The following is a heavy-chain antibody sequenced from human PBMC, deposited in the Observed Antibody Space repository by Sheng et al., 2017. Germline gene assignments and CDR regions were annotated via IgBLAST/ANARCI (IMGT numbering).Heavy chain of an antibody. Sequence: QVQLVQSGAEVKKPGASVKVSCKASGYTFTGYYMHWVRQAPGQGLEWMGWINPNSGGTNYAQKFQGRVTMTRDTSISTAYMELSRLRSDDTAVYYCARAYYDFWSGYYTGRSVSAFDIWAKGQWSPSL. CDR2: INPNSGGT. D-gene: IGHD3-3*01. CDR1: GYTFTGYY. CDR3: ARAYYDFWSGYYTGRSVSAFDI. V-gene: IGHV1-2*02. J-gene: IGHJ3*02.